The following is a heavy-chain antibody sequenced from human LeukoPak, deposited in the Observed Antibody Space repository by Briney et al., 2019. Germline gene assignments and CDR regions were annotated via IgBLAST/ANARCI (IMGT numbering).Heavy chain of an antibody. D-gene: IGHD3-22*01. CDR3: TRGYDSSGYYIYHGAFDI. V-gene: IGHV3-74*01. J-gene: IGHJ3*02. Sequence: GGSLRLSCAASGFTFSSYRMHWVRQAPGDRLVWVSRIDTDGSSTNYADSVKGRFTISRDNAKNTLYLQMNSLRAEDTAVYYCTRGYDSSGYYIYHGAFDIWGQGTMVTVSS. CDR2: IDTDGSST. CDR1: GFTFSSYR.